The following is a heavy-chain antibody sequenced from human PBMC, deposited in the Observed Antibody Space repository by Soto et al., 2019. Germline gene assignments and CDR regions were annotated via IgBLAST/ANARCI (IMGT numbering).Heavy chain of an antibody. CDR3: ARGQKAGAYGSVMPYFDY. V-gene: IGHV1-24*01. D-gene: IGHD3-10*01. J-gene: IGHJ4*02. CDR2: FDPEDGET. Sequence: GASVKVSCKVSGYTLTELSMHWVRQAPGKGLEWMGGFDPEDGETIYAQKFQGRVTMTRDTSTNTVYMELSSLRSEDTAVYYCARGQKAGAYGSVMPYFDYWGQGTLVTVSS. CDR1: GYTLTELS.